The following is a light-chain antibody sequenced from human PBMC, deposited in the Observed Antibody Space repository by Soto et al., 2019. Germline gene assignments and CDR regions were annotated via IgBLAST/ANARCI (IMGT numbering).Light chain of an antibody. J-gene: IGLJ3*02. Sequence: VLTQPPSVSVAPGQTARITCGGNNIGSESVHWYQQKPGQAPVVVVYDDSDRPSGIPERFSGSNSGNTATLTISRVEGGDEADYYCQVWHSGGDHSVFGGGTKLTVL. CDR1: NIGSES. CDR2: DDS. CDR3: QVWHSGGDHSV. V-gene: IGLV3-21*02.